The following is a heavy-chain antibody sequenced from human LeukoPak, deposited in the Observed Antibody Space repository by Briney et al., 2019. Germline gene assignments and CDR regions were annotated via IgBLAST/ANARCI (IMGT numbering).Heavy chain of an antibody. CDR2: ISSSGGST. Sequence: PGGSLTLSCAASEFTFSTYAMSWVRQAPGKGLEWVSTISSSGGSTYYADSVKGRFTISRDNSKNTVYLQMNSLRAEDTAVYYCAKNDDSGWYQDYWGQGTLVTVSS. CDR1: EFTFSTYA. J-gene: IGHJ4*02. D-gene: IGHD6-19*01. V-gene: IGHV3-23*01. CDR3: AKNDDSGWYQDY.